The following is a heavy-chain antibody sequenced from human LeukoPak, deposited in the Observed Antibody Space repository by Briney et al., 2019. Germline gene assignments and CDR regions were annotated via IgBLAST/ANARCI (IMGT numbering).Heavy chain of an antibody. J-gene: IGHJ4*02. CDR2: ISGSGGST. D-gene: IGHD3-10*01. V-gene: IGHV3-23*01. CDR1: GFTFSSYA. Sequence: GGSLRLSCAASGFTFSSYAMSWVRQASGKGLEWVSGISGSGGSTYYADSVKGRFTISRDNSKNTLYLQMNSLRAEDTAVYYCAKDSVPYYYGSGSYPDYWGQGTLVTVSS. CDR3: AKDSVPYYYGSGSYPDY.